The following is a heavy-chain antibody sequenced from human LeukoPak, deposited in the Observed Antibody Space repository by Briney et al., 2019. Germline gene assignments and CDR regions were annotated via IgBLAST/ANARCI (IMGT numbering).Heavy chain of an antibody. Sequence: PSETLSLTCAVYGGSFSGYYWSWIRQPPGKGLEWIGEINHSGSTNYNPSLKSRVTISVDTSKNQFSLKLSSVTAADTAVYYCARGLVDTAMVNWGQGTLSPSPQ. CDR3: ARGLVDTAMVN. CDR1: GGSFSGYY. D-gene: IGHD5-18*01. V-gene: IGHV4-34*01. J-gene: IGHJ4*02. CDR2: INHSGST.